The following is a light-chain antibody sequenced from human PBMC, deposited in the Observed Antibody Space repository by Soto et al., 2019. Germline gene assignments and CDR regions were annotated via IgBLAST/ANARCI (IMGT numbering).Light chain of an antibody. J-gene: IGKJ1*01. CDR3: HQYTSFPWT. CDR1: QSVPGSY. V-gene: IGKV3-20*01. Sequence: IVLTQSADTLSWSPGERATLSCRSSQSVPGSYLAWLQHKPGQAPRILIYGAFSRATGITDRFSGSGSGTDFTLTISILEPEDFAMYYCHQYTSFPWTLGQATKVEIK. CDR2: GAF.